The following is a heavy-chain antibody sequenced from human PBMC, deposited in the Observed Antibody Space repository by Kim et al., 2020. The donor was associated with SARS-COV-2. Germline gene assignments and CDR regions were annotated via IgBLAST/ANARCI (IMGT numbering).Heavy chain of an antibody. CDR2: NHSGST. Sequence: NHSGSTNYNPSLKSRVTISVDTSKNQFSLKLSSVTAADTAVYYCARVGTRWGQGTLVTVSS. CDR3: ARVGTR. J-gene: IGHJ4*02. V-gene: IGHV4-34*01.